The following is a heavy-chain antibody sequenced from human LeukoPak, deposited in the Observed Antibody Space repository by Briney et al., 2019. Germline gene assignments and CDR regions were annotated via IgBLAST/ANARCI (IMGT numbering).Heavy chain of an antibody. Sequence: GGSLRLSCAASGFTFDDYAMHWVRQAPGKGLEWVSGISWNSGSIGYADSVKGRFTISRDNAKNSLYLQMNSLRAEDTALYYGANKAGRYWGQGTLVTVSS. CDR2: ISWNSGSI. J-gene: IGHJ4*02. V-gene: IGHV3-9*01. CDR3: ANKAGRY. CDR1: GFTFDDYA.